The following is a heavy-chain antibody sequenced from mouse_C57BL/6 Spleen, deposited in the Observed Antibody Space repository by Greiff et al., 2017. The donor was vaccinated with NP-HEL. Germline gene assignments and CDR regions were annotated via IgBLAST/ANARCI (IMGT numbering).Heavy chain of an antibody. CDR3: AREIKGSSYWYFDV. V-gene: IGHV5-4*01. J-gene: IGHJ1*03. CDR2: ISDGGRYT. CDR1: GFTFSSYA. D-gene: IGHD1-1*01. Sequence: EVKVVESGGGLVKPGGSLKLSCAASGFTFSSYAMSWFRPTPAKRLGWVATISDGGRYTYYPDNVKGRFTSSRDNAKNNRYLQMSHLKSEDTAMYYCAREIKGSSYWYFDVWGTGTTVTVSS.